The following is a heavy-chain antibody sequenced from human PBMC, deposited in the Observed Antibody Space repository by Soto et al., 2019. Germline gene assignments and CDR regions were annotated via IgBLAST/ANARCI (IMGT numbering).Heavy chain of an antibody. CDR1: GYTFTGYY. Sequence: ASVKVSCKASGYTFTGYYMHWVRQAPGQGLEWMGWINPNSGGTNYAQKFQGWVTMTRDTSISTAYMELSRLRSDDTAVYYCAREGAAADHYYYYGMDVWGQGTTVTVYS. D-gene: IGHD6-13*01. V-gene: IGHV1-2*04. CDR3: AREGAAADHYYYYGMDV. J-gene: IGHJ6*02. CDR2: INPNSGGT.